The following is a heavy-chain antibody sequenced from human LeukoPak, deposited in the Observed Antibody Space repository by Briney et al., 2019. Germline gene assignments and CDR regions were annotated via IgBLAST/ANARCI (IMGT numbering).Heavy chain of an antibody. CDR1: GGTFSSYA. D-gene: IGHD3-10*01. CDR3: ARVPEWFGELLEHFDY. J-gene: IGHJ4*02. CDR2: IIPIFGTA. V-gene: IGHV1-69*05. Sequence: SVKVSCKASGGTFSSYAISWVRQAPGQGLEWMGGIIPIFGTANYAQKFQGRVTVTTDESTSTAYMELSSLRSDDTAVYYCARVPEWFGELLEHFDYWGQGTLVTVSS.